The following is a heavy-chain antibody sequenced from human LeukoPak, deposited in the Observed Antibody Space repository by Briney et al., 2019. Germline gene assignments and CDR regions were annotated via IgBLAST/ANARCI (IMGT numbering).Heavy chain of an antibody. J-gene: IGHJ3*02. V-gene: IGHV4-38-2*02. CDR2: IYHSGST. CDR3: ARVIEDTMILGAFDI. D-gene: IGHD3-22*01. CDR1: GYCISSGYY. Sequence: SETLSLTCTVSGYCISSGYYWGWIRQPPGKGLEWIGSIYHSGSTYYNPSLKSRVTISVDTSKNQFSLKLSSVTAADTAVYYCARVIEDTMILGAFDIWGQGTMVTVSS.